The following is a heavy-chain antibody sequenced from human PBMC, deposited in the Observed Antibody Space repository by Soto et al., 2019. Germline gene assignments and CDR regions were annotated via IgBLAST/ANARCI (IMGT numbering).Heavy chain of an antibody. CDR2: TYYRSKWYN. CDR1: GDSVSSNSAA. J-gene: IGHJ6*03. D-gene: IGHD5-12*01. CDR3: ARADASSGYDFSRHYYYYMDV. Sequence: SQTLSLTCAISGDSVSSNSAAWNWIRQSPSRGLEWLGRTYYRSKWYNDYAVSVKSRITINPDTSKNQFSLQLNSVTPEDTAVYYCARADASSGYDFSRHYYYYMDVWGKGTTVTVSS. V-gene: IGHV6-1*01.